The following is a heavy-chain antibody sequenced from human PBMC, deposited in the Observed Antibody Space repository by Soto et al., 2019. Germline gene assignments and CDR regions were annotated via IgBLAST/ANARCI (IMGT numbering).Heavy chain of an antibody. Sequence: PSETLSLTCSGDSISGSSWSWVRQPPGKGLEWIGYIYYSGSTKYNPSLKSRVTISVDTSKNQFSLNLSSVTAADTAVYYCARAIYCSNPNCLRHFDPWGQGTLVTVSS. CDR1: GDSISGSS. J-gene: IGHJ5*02. V-gene: IGHV4-59*01. D-gene: IGHD2-2*01. CDR3: ARAIYCSNPNCLRHFDP. CDR2: IYYSGST.